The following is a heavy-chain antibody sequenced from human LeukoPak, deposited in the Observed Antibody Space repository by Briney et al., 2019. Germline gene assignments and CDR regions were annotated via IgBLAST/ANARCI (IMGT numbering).Heavy chain of an antibody. Sequence: PSETLSLTWTVSGGSITSVGYYWTWLRQFPGKGLEWIGFVYHDWGIYYNLSLKIRVTTSRDTSNVQFSLKLSSVTAADTAVYYCARERGDTAMFRFIDCWGQGTLVTVSS. CDR3: ARERGDTAMFRFIDC. D-gene: IGHD5-18*01. J-gene: IGHJ4*02. CDR2: VYHDWGI. V-gene: IGHV4-31*02. CDR1: GGSITSVGYY.